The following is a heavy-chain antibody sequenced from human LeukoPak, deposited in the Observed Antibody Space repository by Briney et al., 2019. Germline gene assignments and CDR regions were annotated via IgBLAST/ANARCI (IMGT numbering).Heavy chain of an antibody. J-gene: IGHJ4*02. V-gene: IGHV1-69*13. CDR2: IIPIFGTA. Sequence: SVKVSCKASGGTFSSYAISWVRQAPGQGLEWMGGIIPIFGTANYAQKFQGRVTITADESTSTAYMELSSLRSEDTAVYYCAREMSINCGGDCYLFMFDYWGQGTLVTVSP. CDR3: AREMSINCGGDCYLFMFDY. D-gene: IGHD2-21*01. CDR1: GGTFSSYA.